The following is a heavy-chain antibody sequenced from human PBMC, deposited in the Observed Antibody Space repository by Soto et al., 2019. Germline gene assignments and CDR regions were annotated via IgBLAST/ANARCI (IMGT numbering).Heavy chain of an antibody. Sequence: EVQLVESGGGLVKPGWSLRLSCITSGFAFGDFAMIWFRQAPGKGLECVGFITSKKYGATPQYAASVRGRFSISRDDSGGVAYLQMNDLKADDTAVYYCSRLLPERYSAYDFPFDVWGRGTSVTVSS. V-gene: IGHV3-49*05. D-gene: IGHD5-12*01. CDR1: GFAFGDFA. J-gene: IGHJ6*01. CDR3: SRLLPERYSAYDFPFDV. CDR2: ITSKKYGATP.